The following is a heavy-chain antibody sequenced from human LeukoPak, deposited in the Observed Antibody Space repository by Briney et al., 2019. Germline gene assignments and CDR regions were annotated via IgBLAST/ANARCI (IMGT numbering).Heavy chain of an antibody. D-gene: IGHD4-17*01. Sequence: PSETLSLTCTVSGGSISSYYWSWIRQPPGKGLEWIGYIYYSGSTNYNPSLKSRVTISVDTSKNQFSLKLSSVTAADTAVYYCARVDVDYGDYAFGAYFDYWGQGTLVTVSS. CDR1: GGSISSYY. CDR3: ARVDVDYGDYAFGAYFDY. J-gene: IGHJ4*02. CDR2: IYYSGST. V-gene: IGHV4-59*01.